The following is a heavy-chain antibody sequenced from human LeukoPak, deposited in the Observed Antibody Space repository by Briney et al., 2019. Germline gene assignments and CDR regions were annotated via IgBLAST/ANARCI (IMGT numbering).Heavy chain of an antibody. CDR3: ARTPSGRRPEGRYYYYYYYMDV. V-gene: IGHV1-69*05. CDR2: IIPIFGTA. Sequence: SVKVSCKASGYTFTAYYIHWVRQAPGQGLEWMGRIIPIFGTANYAQKFQGRVTITTDESTSTAYMELSSLRSEDTAVYYCARTPSGRRPEGRYYYYYYYMDVWGKGTTVTVSS. J-gene: IGHJ6*03. D-gene: IGHD1-26*01. CDR1: GYTFTAYY.